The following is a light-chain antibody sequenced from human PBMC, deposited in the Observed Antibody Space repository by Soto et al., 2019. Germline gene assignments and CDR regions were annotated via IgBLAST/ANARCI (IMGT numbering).Light chain of an antibody. CDR2: ENN. Sequence: QSALTQPPSVSAAPGQKVTISCSGSNSNIGNTYVSWYQQLPGTAPKLLIYENNKRPSGIPDRFSGSKSGTSATLGITGLQTGDEADYYCGAWDSGLSGYVFGTGTKLTVL. CDR1: NSNIGNTY. J-gene: IGLJ1*01. CDR3: GAWDSGLSGYV. V-gene: IGLV1-51*02.